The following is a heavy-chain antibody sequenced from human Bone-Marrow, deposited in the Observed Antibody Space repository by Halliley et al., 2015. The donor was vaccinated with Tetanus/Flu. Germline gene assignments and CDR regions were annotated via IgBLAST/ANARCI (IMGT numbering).Heavy chain of an antibody. J-gene: IGHJ6*02. CDR3: ARRSFITSMDV. Sequence: LEWMGRIDPSDSYTKHSPSFKGHVPISVDKSISTAYLQWSSLEASDTGIYYCARRSFITSMDVWGQGTTVTVSS. V-gene: IGHV5-10-1*01. CDR2: IDPSDSYT. D-gene: IGHD6-13*01.